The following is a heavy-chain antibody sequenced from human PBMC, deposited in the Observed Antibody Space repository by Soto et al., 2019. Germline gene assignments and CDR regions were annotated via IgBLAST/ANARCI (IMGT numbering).Heavy chain of an antibody. CDR3: AKDQVGRIQLQYYYYYYGMDV. CDR1: GFTFSSYG. D-gene: IGHD5-18*01. CDR2: ISYDGSNK. Sequence: ESGGGVVQPGRSLRLSCAASGFTFSSYGMHWVRQAPGKGLEWVAVISYDGSNKYYADSVKGRFTISRDNSKNTLYLQMNSLRAEDTAVYYCAKDQVGRIQLQYYYYYYGMDVWGQGTTVTVSS. J-gene: IGHJ6*02. V-gene: IGHV3-30*18.